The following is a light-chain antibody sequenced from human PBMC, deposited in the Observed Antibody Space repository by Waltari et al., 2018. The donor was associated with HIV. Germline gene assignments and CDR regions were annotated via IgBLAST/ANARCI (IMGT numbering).Light chain of an antibody. V-gene: IGLV2-14*03. CDR3: ASFTGDDTVM. CDR2: DVD. J-gene: IGLJ3*02. Sequence: SAVTQPAPVSGLPGQSVTLSSTGDDNYFGPRNFVSWYQQHPVKLPRLLFSDVDCRASGISDRFSASKAGETAFLTISSLRTEDEALYYCASFTGDDTVMFGGGTLVTVL. CDR1: DNYFGPRNF.